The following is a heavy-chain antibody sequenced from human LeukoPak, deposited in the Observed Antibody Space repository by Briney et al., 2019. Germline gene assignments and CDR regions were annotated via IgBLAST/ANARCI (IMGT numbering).Heavy chain of an antibody. CDR2: INPNSGDT. J-gene: IGHJ6*03. CDR1: GYIFTGYY. D-gene: IGHD2-21*02. V-gene: IGHV1-2*02. CDR3: ARDGVFRFEVGDVYYYYMDV. Sequence: ASVKVSCKASGYIFTGYYIHWVRQAPGQGLEWMGWINPNSGDTKYAQKFQGRVTMTRDTSNNTVYMDLTRLIFDDTAMYYCARDGVFRFEVGDVYYYYMDVWGKGQRSSFP.